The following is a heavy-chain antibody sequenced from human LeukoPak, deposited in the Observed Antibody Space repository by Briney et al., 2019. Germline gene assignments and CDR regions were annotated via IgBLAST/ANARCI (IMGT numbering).Heavy chain of an antibody. CDR2: IKQDGSEK. J-gene: IGHJ3*02. CDR1: GFTFSSYW. Sequence: GGSLRLSCAASGFTFSSYWMSWVRQAPGKGLEWVANIKQDGSEKYYVASVKGRFTISRDNAKNSLYLQMNSLRAEDTAVYYCARVVTTVYTAFDIWGQGTMVTVSS. CDR3: ARVVTTVYTAFDI. V-gene: IGHV3-7*01. D-gene: IGHD4-17*01.